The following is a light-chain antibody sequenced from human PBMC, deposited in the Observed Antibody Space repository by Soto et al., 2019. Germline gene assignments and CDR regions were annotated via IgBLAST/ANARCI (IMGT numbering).Light chain of an antibody. V-gene: IGKV1-39*01. Sequence: DIQMTQSPSSLSASVGDRVTITCRASQSIRSYLNWYQQKPGKAPELLIYAASSLQSGVPSRFSGSGSGTDFNLTISSLQPEDFATYYCQQSYITPWTFGQGTKVEIK. CDR2: AAS. CDR1: QSIRSY. CDR3: QQSYITPWT. J-gene: IGKJ1*01.